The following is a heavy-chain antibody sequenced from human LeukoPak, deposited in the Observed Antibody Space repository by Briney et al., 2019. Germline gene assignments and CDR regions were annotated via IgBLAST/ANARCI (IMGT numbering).Heavy chain of an antibody. J-gene: IGHJ4*02. D-gene: IGHD5-18*01. CDR1: GGSISSYY. CDR2: TYYSGST. Sequence: SETLSLTCTVSGGSISSYYWSWIRQPPGKGLEWIGYTYYSGSTNYNPSLKSRVTISVDTSKNQFSLKLSSVTAADTAVYYCARANSYGFDYWGQGTLVTVSS. V-gene: IGHV4-59*01. CDR3: ARANSYGFDY.